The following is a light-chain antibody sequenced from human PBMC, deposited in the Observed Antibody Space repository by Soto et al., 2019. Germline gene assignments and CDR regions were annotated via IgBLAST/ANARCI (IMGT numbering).Light chain of an antibody. CDR1: SSDVGGYNY. J-gene: IGLJ1*01. V-gene: IGLV2-14*01. CDR3: ISYTSSSTLYV. Sequence: QSVLTQPASVSGSPGQSITISCTGTSSDVGGYNYVSWYQQHPGKAPKLMIYDVSNRPSGVSNRFSGSKSGNTASLTISGLQAEDEADYYCISYTSSSTLYVFGTGTKVTVL. CDR2: DVS.